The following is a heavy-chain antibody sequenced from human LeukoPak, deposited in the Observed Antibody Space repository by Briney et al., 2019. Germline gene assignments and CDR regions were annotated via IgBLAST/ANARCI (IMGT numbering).Heavy chain of an antibody. CDR3: ARGLRWSFTNYYYYYMDV. V-gene: IGHV4-34*01. CDR1: GGSFSGYY. Sequence: SETLSLTCAVYGGSFSGYYWSWIRQSPGKGLEWIGEINHSGSTNYNPSLKSRVTISVDTSKNQFSLKLSSVTAADTAVYYCARGLRWSFTNYYYYYMDVWGKGTTVTVSS. CDR2: INHSGST. J-gene: IGHJ6*03. D-gene: IGHD4-23*01.